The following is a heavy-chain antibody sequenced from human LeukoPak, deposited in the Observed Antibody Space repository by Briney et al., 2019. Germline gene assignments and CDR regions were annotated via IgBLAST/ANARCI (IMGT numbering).Heavy chain of an antibody. V-gene: IGHV3-21*01. CDR1: GFTFSSYS. J-gene: IGHJ6*03. CDR2: ISSSSSYI. D-gene: IGHD6-19*01. Sequence: GGSLRLSCAASGFTFSSYSMNWVRQAPGKGLEWVSSISSSSSYIYYADSVKGRFTISRHNAKNSLYLQMNSLRAEDTAVYYCARVLQWLDNYYYYMDVWGKGTTVTVSS. CDR3: ARVLQWLDNYYYYMDV.